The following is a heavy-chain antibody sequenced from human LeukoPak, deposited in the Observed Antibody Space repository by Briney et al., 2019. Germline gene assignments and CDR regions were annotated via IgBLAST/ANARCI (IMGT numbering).Heavy chain of an antibody. CDR1: GFIFRNYA. V-gene: IGHV3-23*01. CDR2: IWGSGDRT. D-gene: IGHD3-10*02. J-gene: IGHJ6*04. CDR3: AELGITMIGGV. Sequence: PGGSQRLSCAASGFIFRNYAMSWVRQAPGKGLEWVSNIWGSGDRTYYADSVKGRFIISRDNSKNTLYLQMSGLRADDTAVYYCAELGITMIGGVWGKGTTVTISS.